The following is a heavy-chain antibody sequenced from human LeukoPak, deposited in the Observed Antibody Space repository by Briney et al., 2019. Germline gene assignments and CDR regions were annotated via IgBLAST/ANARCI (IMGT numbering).Heavy chain of an antibody. J-gene: IGHJ6*02. CDR1: GFTFSSYW. V-gene: IGHV3-74*01. Sequence: GGSLRLSCAASGFTFSSYWMHWVRQAPGKGLVWVSGMSSEGISTSYADSVKGRFTISRDNAKKTLHLQMNSLRAEDTAVYYCARAWSGGVDVWGQGTTVTVSS. D-gene: IGHD1-1*01. CDR3: ARAWSGGVDV. CDR2: MSSEGIST.